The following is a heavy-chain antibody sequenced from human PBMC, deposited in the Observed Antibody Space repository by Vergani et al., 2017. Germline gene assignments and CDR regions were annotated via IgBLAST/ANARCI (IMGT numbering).Heavy chain of an antibody. D-gene: IGHD2-2*01. CDR2: ISSSGSTI. V-gene: IGHV3-11*01. J-gene: IGHJ6*03. CDR3: ARAPRSQYGSSTSCFPRHYYYMDV. Sequence: QVQLVESGGGLVKPGGSLRLSCAASGFTFSDYYMSCIRQAPGKGLEWVSYISSSGSTIYYADSVKGRFTISRDNAKNSLYLQMNSLRAEDTAVYYCARAPRSQYGSSTSCFPRHYYYMDVWGKGTTVTVSS. CDR1: GFTFSDYY.